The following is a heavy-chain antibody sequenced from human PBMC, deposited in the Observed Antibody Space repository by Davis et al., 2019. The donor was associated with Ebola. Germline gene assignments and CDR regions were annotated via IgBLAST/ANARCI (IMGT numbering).Heavy chain of an antibody. J-gene: IGHJ6*03. Sequence: ASVKVSCKASGYTFTSYYMHWVRQAPGQGLEWMGIINPSGGSTSYAQKFQGRVTMTRDTSTSTVYMELSSLRSEDTAVYYCARGDYSNYSVDYYYYYMDVWGKGTTVTVSS. D-gene: IGHD4-11*01. V-gene: IGHV1-46*01. CDR2: INPSGGST. CDR3: ARGDYSNYSVDYYYYYMDV. CDR1: GYTFTSYY.